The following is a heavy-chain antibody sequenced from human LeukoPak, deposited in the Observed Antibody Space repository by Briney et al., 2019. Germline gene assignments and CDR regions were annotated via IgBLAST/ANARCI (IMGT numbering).Heavy chain of an antibody. CDR1: GFTFSNTW. J-gene: IGHJ4*02. V-gene: IGHV3-23*01. CDR3: AKDGTRWAFDY. Sequence: GGSLRLSCAASGFTFSNTWMAWVRQAPGKGLEWVSAISDSGDGTFYADSVKGRVTISRDTSENTLYLQMNSLRSEDTALYYCAKDGTRWAFDYWGQGTLVTVSS. D-gene: IGHD4-23*01. CDR2: ISDSGDGT.